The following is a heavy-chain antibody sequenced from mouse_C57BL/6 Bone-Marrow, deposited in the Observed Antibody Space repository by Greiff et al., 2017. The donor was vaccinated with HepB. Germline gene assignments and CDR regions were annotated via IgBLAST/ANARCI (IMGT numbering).Heavy chain of an antibody. CDR3: ARLGPGFAY. CDR2: IYPGGGYT. CDR1: GYTFTNYW. J-gene: IGHJ3*01. D-gene: IGHD3-3*01. V-gene: IGHV1-63*01. Sequence: QVQLKESGAELVRPGTSVKMSCKASGYTFTNYWIGWAKQRPGHGLEWIGDIYPGGGYTNYNEKFKGKVTLTADKSSSTAYMQFSSLTSEDSAIYYCARLGPGFAYWGQGTLVTVSA.